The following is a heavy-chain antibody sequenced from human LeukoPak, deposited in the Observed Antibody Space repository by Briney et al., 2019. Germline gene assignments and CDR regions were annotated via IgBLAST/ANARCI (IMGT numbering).Heavy chain of an antibody. CDR2: INWNGGST. Sequence: GGSLRLSCAASGFTFDDYGMSWVRQAPGKGLEWVSGINWNGGSTVYADSVKGRFTISRDNAKNSLYLQMNSLRAEDTALYYCARDPAAVNMYYFDYWGQGTLVTVSS. J-gene: IGHJ4*02. CDR3: ARDPAAVNMYYFDY. CDR1: GFTFDDYG. V-gene: IGHV3-20*04. D-gene: IGHD3-10*02.